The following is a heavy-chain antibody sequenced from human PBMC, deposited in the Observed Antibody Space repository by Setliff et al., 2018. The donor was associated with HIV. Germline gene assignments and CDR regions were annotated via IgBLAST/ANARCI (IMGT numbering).Heavy chain of an antibody. CDR3: AKDGISGGAYPPYYFDN. J-gene: IGHJ4*01. V-gene: IGHV3-23*01. D-gene: IGHD2-15*01. CDR2: ISGSGTST. CDR1: GFTFNTCA. Sequence: GGSLRLSCAASGFTFNTCAMSWVRQAPGKGLEWVATISGSGTSTYYVDSVKGRFTISRDNSKNTLYLQMNGLRVEDTAVYYCAKDGISGGAYPPYYFDNWGHGTLVTVSS.